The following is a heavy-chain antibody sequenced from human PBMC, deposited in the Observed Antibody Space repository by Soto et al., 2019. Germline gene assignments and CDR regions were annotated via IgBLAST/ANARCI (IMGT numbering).Heavy chain of an antibody. D-gene: IGHD3-22*01. V-gene: IGHV1-69*12. CDR2: IIPIFGRA. CDR3: ARDRGPSSGYYPYWFDP. CDR1: GGTFSSYA. J-gene: IGHJ5*02. Sequence: QVQLVQSGAEVKKPGSSVKVSGKASGGTFSSYAISWVRQAPGQGLEWMGEIIPIFGRANYAQKFQGRGTITADESTSTAYMELSSLRSEDTAVYYCARDRGPSSGYYPYWFDPWGQGTLVSVSS.